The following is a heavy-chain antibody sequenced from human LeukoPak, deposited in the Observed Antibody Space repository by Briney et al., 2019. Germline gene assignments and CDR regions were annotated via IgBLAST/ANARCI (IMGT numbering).Heavy chain of an antibody. V-gene: IGHV1-18*01. CDR3: ARALEYSSGQGY. J-gene: IGHJ4*02. D-gene: IGHD6-19*01. CDR2: ISAYNGNT. CDR1: GYTFRSFG. Sequence: ASVKVSCKASGYTFRSFGISWVRQAPGQGLEWMGWISAYNGNTNYAQKFQGRVTMTRDTSISTAYMELSRLRSDDTAVYYCARALEYSSGQGYWGQGTLVTVSS.